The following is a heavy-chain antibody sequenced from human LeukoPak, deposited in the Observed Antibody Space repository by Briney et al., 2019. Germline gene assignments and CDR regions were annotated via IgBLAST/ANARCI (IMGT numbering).Heavy chain of an antibody. CDR1: GYTLTELS. D-gene: IGHD3-9*01. V-gene: IGHV1-24*01. J-gene: IGHJ4*02. Sequence: GASVKVSCKVSGYTLTELSMHWVRQAPGKGLGWMGGFDPEDGETIYAQKFQGRVTMTEDTSTDTAYMELSSLRSEDTAVYYCATGRSLRNRSPWLKRNFGIDYWGQGTLVTVSS. CDR3: ATGRSLRNRSPWLKRNFGIDY. CDR2: FDPEDGET.